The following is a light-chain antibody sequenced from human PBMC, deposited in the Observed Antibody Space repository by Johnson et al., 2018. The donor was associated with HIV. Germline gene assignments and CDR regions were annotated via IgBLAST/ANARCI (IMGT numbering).Light chain of an antibody. CDR3: GRWDDSLSTYV. J-gene: IGLJ1*01. CDR2: ENS. V-gene: IGLV1-51*02. Sequence: SVLTQPPSVSAAPGQEVTISCSGSSSNIGNTYVSWYQQLPGTAPKLLIYENSKRPSGIPDRFSGSQSGTSATLGITGLQTGDEADYYCGRWDDSLSTYVFGTGTKVTGL. CDR1: SSNIGNTY.